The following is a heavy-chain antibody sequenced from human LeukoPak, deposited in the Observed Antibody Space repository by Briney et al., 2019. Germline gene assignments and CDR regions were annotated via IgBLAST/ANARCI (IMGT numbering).Heavy chain of an antibody. CDR1: GGSISSGSYY. CDR3: ARVQIAVAGTDWFDP. CDR2: IYTSGST. J-gene: IGHJ5*02. Sequence: SQTLSLTCTVSGGSISSGSYYWSWIRQPAGKGLEWIGRIYTSGSTNYNPSLKSRVTISVDTSKNQFSLKLSSVTAADTAVYYCARVQIAVAGTDWFDPWGQGTLVTVSS. V-gene: IGHV4-61*02. D-gene: IGHD6-19*01.